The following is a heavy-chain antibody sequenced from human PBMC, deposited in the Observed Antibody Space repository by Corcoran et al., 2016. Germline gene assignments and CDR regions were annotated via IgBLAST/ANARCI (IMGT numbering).Heavy chain of an antibody. CDR3: ARESADIVVVPAANLFDP. Sequence: QVQLVQSGAEVKKPGASVKVSCKASGYTFTGYYMHWVRQAPGQGLEWMGWINPNSGGTNYAQKFQGRVTMTRDTSISTAYMELSRLRSDDTDVYYGARESADIVVVPAANLFDPWGQGTLVTVSS. CDR1: GYTFTGYY. J-gene: IGHJ5*02. CDR2: INPNSGGT. V-gene: IGHV1-2*02. D-gene: IGHD2-2*01.